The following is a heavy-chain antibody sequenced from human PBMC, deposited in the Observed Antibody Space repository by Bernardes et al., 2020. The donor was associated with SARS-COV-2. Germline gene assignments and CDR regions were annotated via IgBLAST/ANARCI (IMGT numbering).Heavy chain of an antibody. CDR3: ARHSLVRAVIPPHFDY. J-gene: IGHJ4*01. V-gene: IGHV4-39*01. D-gene: IGHD2-2*02. Sequence: SETLSLTCTVSGGSISISSYYWGWIRQPPGKGLEWIVSIYYSGSTYYNPSLKSRVTMSVDTPKNQFSLKLSSVTAADTALYYCARHSLVRAVIPPHFDYWGHGTLVTVSS. CDR2: IYYSGST. CDR1: GGSISISSYY.